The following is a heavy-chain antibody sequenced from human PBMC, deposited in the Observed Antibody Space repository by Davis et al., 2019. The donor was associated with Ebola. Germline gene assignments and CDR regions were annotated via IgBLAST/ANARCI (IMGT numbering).Heavy chain of an antibody. Sequence: GESLKISCAASGFTFSSYWMSWVRQAPGKGLEWVANIKQDGSEKYYVDSVKGRFTIFRDNAKNSLYLQMNSLRAEDTAVYYCARNVYYYGSGSYSEGFDYWGQGTLVTVSS. D-gene: IGHD3-10*01. J-gene: IGHJ4*02. V-gene: IGHV3-7*01. CDR1: GFTFSSYW. CDR3: ARNVYYYGSGSYSEGFDY. CDR2: IKQDGSEK.